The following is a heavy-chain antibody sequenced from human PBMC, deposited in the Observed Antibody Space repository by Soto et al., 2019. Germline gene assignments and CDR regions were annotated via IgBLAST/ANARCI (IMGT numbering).Heavy chain of an antibody. CDR1: GFTFNNYA. CDR3: AKDPFSVVPAAYMDV. J-gene: IGHJ6*02. Sequence: PGGSLRLSCAASGFTFNNYAMNWVRQAPGKGLEWVSAISGSGGSTYYADSVKGRFTISRDNSKNTLYLQMNSLRAEDTAVYYCAKDPFSVVPAAYMDVWGQGTTVTVSS. CDR2: ISGSGGST. V-gene: IGHV3-23*01. D-gene: IGHD2-2*01.